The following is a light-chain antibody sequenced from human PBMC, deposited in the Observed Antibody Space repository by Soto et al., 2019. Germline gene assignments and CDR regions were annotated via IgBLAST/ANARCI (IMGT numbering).Light chain of an antibody. CDR1: SNDVGSYHY. Sequence: QSALTQPASVSGSPGQSITISCTGTSNDVGSYHYVSWYQHHPGKAPKLIIYEVTNRPSGVSNRFSGSKSGNTASLTISGLQAEDEADYYCGSYTTTSTTFGGGTKLTVL. V-gene: IGLV2-14*01. J-gene: IGLJ3*02. CDR2: EVT. CDR3: GSYTTTSTT.